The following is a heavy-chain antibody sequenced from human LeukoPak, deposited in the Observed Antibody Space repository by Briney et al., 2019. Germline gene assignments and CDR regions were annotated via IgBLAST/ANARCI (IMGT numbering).Heavy chain of an antibody. CDR2: IRYDGSNK. CDR3: AKARIAAAIFDY. D-gene: IGHD6-13*01. Sequence: GGSLRLSCAASGFTFSSYGMHRVRQAPGKGLEWVAFIRYDGSNKYYADSVKGRFTISRDNSKNTLYLQMNSLRAEDTAVYYCAKARIAAAIFDYWGQGTLVTVSS. CDR1: GFTFSSYG. J-gene: IGHJ4*02. V-gene: IGHV3-30*02.